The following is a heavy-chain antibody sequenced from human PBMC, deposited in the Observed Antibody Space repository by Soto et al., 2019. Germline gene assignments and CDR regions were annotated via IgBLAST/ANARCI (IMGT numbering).Heavy chain of an antibody. CDR3: VRGGGNFDY. J-gene: IGHJ4*02. D-gene: IGHD3-16*01. Sequence: SQTLSLTCAISGDSVSSNSAAWSWIRQSPSRGLEWLGRTYYRSKWYNDYAVSVKSRIAVNPDTSKNQFSLQLSSVTAEDTAVYYCVRGGGNFDYWGQGALVTVSS. CDR2: TYYRSKWYN. V-gene: IGHV6-1*01. CDR1: GDSVSSNSAA.